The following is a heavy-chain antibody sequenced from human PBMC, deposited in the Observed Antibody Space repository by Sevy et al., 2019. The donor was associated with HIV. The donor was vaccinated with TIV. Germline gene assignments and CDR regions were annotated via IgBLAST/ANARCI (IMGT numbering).Heavy chain of an antibody. V-gene: IGHV3-66*01. CDR1: GFTVSSNY. Sequence: GGSLRLSCAASGFTVSSNYMTWVRQAPGKGLEGVSVIYSDGTTYHADSVKDRFPISRDNSKNTLLLEMNGLTAEGTAFYYCARGKSGYGYGLNSWGQGTLVTVSS. D-gene: IGHD5-18*01. J-gene: IGHJ4*02. CDR3: ARGKSGYGYGLNS. CDR2: IYSDGTT.